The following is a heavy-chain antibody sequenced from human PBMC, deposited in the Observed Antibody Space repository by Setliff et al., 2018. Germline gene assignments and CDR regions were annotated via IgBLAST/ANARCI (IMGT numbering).Heavy chain of an antibody. CDR1: GFTFSSYS. CDR3: ARDGNNWGGYYYYYYYMDV. CDR2: ISSSSSYI. J-gene: IGHJ6*03. D-gene: IGHD7-27*01. V-gene: IGHV3-21*01. Sequence: GGSLRLSCAASGFTFSSYSMNWVRQAPGKGLEWVSSISSSSSYIYYADSVKGRFTISRDNAKNSLYLQMNSLRAEDTAVYYCARDGNNWGGYYYYYYYMDVWGKGTTVTVSS.